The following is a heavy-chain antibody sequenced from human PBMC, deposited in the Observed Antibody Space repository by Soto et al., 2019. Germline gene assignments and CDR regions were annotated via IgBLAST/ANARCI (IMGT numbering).Heavy chain of an antibody. V-gene: IGHV4-39*01. CDR2: IYYSGST. J-gene: IGHJ5*02. CDR1: GGSISSSSYY. CDR3: ASSARITIFGVVRYNWFDP. Sequence: PSETLSLTCTVSGGSISSSSYYWGWIRQPPGKGLEWIGSIYYSGSTYYNPSLKSRVTISVDTSKNQFSLKLSSVTAADTAVYYCASSARITIFGVVRYNWFDPWGQGTLVTVSS. D-gene: IGHD3-3*01.